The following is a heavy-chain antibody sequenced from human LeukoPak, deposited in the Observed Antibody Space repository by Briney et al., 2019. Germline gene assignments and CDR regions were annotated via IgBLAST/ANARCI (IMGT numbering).Heavy chain of an antibody. J-gene: IGHJ4*02. Sequence: SETLSLTCTVSGVSISSSNSYWGWIRQPPGKGLEWIGSIYYSGNTYYNASLKSQVSISIDTSKNQFSLRLTSVTAADTAVYYWARPTGPGLFILPGGQGTLVTVSS. D-gene: IGHD3/OR15-3a*01. CDR3: ARPTGPGLFILP. V-gene: IGHV4-39*01. CDR2: IYYSGNT. CDR1: GVSISSSNSY.